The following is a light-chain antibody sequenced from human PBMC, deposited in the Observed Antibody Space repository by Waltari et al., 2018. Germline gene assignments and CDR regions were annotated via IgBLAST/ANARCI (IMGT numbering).Light chain of an antibody. CDR2: KDS. J-gene: IGLJ2*01. CDR1: ELGDYF. Sequence: SYELTQPPSVSVSPGPTASITCSGDELGDYFACWYQQKPGQSPVLVIYKDSKRPSGIPERFSGSNSGNTATLTISGTQAMDEADYYCQAWDSSTVVFGGGTKLTVL. CDR3: QAWDSSTVV. V-gene: IGLV3-1*01.